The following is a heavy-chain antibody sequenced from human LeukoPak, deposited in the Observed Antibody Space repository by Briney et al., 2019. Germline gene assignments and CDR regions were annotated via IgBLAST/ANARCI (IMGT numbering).Heavy chain of an antibody. CDR2: IYSGGST. D-gene: IGHD6-19*01. J-gene: IGHJ4*02. V-gene: IGHV3-53*01. Sequence: GGSLRLSCAASGFTVSSNYMSWVRQAPGKGLEWVSVIYSGGSTYYADSVKGRFTISRDNSKNTLYLQMNSLRAEDTAVYYCAKGSSSGTLYYFDYWGQGTLVTVSS. CDR3: AKGSSSGTLYYFDY. CDR1: GFTVSSNY.